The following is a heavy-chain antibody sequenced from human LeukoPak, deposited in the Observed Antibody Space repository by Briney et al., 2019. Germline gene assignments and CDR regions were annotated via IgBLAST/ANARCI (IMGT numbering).Heavy chain of an antibody. V-gene: IGHV3-7*01. CDR1: GFTFNGYW. J-gene: IGHJ3*02. Sequence: GGSLRLSCAASGFTFNGYWMSWVRQAPGKGLEWVANIKEDGSAQYYVGSVKGRFTISRDNAKNSLNLQMNSLRVEDTAVYYCLTVVETTIAAFDIWGQGTMVTVSS. CDR2: IKEDGSAQ. D-gene: IGHD1-26*01. CDR3: LTVVETTIAAFDI.